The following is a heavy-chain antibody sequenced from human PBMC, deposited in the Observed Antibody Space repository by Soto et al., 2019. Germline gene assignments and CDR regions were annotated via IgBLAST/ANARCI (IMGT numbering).Heavy chain of an antibody. CDR1: GGTLSSFITYP. J-gene: IGHJ4*02. D-gene: IGHD3-3*01. CDR3: ARRDTSGFLRYFDT. Sequence: QVQLVQSGPEVKKPGSSVKVTCNTSGGTLSSFITYPINWVRQAPGQGPEWMGGIVPNVGTVNYAQRFQGRVTITADKATGTSYMELNNLRSEDTALDYWARRDTSGFLRYFDTWGPGTLVTFS. V-gene: IGHV1-69*06. CDR2: IVPNVGTV.